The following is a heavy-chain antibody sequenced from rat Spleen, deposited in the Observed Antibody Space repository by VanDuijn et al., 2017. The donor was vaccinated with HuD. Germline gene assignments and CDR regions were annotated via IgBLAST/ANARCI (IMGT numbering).Heavy chain of an antibody. J-gene: IGHJ2*01. CDR1: GFSLISNG. V-gene: IGHV2S12*01. D-gene: IGHD1-1*01. CDR3: TRDPITTRDYFDY. Sequence: QVQLKESGPGLVQPSQTLSLTCTVSGFSLISNGVSWVRQPPGKGLEWIAEISSGGSTYYNSALKSRLNINRDTSKSQVFLKMNSLQTEDTAIYFCTRDPITTRDYFDYWGQGVMVTVSS. CDR2: ISSGGST.